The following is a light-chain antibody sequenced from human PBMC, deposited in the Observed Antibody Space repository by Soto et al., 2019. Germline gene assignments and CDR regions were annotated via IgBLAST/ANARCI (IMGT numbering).Light chain of an antibody. V-gene: IGLV2-14*01. Sequence: QSALTQPASVSGSPGQSITISCTGTTSDVGGYNYVSWYQQHPGKAPKLIIDEVSNRPSGISNRFSGSKSGNTASLTISGLQAKDEADYYCSSYTTSSILVFGTGTKVTVL. CDR2: EVS. CDR1: TSDVGGYNY. CDR3: SSYTTSSILV. J-gene: IGLJ1*01.